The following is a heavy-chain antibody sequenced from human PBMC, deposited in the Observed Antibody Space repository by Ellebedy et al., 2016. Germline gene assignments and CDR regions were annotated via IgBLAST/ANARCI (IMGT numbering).Heavy chain of an antibody. V-gene: IGHV4-31*03. D-gene: IGHD3-10*01. CDR1: GGSIRSGDFY. Sequence: SETLSLTCTVSGGSIRSGDFYWGWIRQHSGKGLEWIGYFYSSGRTYYNPSLKSRVTISVDTSENQFSLKVNSVTAADTAVYYCARAYGSGGGWLGWGQGTLVTVSS. J-gene: IGHJ4*02. CDR3: ARAYGSGGGWLG. CDR2: FYSSGRT.